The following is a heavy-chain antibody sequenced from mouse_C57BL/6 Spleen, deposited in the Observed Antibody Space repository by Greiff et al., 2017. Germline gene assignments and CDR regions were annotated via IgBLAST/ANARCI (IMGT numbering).Heavy chain of an antibody. CDR1: GYSITSGYY. D-gene: IGHD2-4*01. CDR2: ISYDGSN. CDR3: AREDIYYDLDY. V-gene: IGHV3-6*01. J-gene: IGHJ2*01. Sequence: EVQLQESGPGLVKPSQSLSLTCSVTGYSITSGYYWNWIRQFPGNKLEWMGYISYDGSNNYNPSLKNRISITRDTSKNQFFLKLNSVTTEDTATYYCAREDIYYDLDYWGQGTTLTVSS.